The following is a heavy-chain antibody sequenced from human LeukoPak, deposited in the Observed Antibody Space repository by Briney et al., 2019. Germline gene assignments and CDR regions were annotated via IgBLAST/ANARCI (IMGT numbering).Heavy chain of an antibody. J-gene: IGHJ4*02. D-gene: IGHD5-12*01. CDR3: ASNGYSGYDRPFDY. Sequence: GGSLRLSCAASGFTFSSYAMHWVRQAPGKGLEWVAVISYDGSNKYYADSVKGRFTISRDNSKNTLYLQMNSLRAEDTAVYYCASNGYSGYDRPFDYWGQGTLVTVSS. CDR1: GFTFSSYA. CDR2: ISYDGSNK. V-gene: IGHV3-30-3*01.